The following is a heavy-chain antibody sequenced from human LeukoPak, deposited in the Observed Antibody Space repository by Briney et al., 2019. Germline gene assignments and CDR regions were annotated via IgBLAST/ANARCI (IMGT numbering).Heavy chain of an antibody. V-gene: IGHV4-38-2*02. CDR3: AREADRIAVAGYFDY. CDR1: GYSISSGYY. CDR2: IYHSGST. J-gene: IGHJ4*01. D-gene: IGHD6-19*01. Sequence: PSETLSLTCAVSGYSISSGYYWGWIRQPPGKGLEWIGSIYHSGSTYYNPSLKSRVTISVDTSKNQFSLKLSSVTAADTAVYYCAREADRIAVAGYFDYWGHGTLVTVSS.